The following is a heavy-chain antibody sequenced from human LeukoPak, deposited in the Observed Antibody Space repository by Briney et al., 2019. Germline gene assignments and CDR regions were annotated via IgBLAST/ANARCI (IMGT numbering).Heavy chain of an antibody. J-gene: IGHJ2*01. V-gene: IGHV4-59*01. D-gene: IGHD4-17*01. Sequence: SETLSLTCTVSGGSISIYYWSWIRQPPGKGLEWIGYIYYSGSTNYNPSLKSRVTISVDTSKNKFSLKLSAVTAADTAVYYCARGVHGDYRWYFDLWGRGTLVTVSS. CDR3: ARGVHGDYRWYFDL. CDR2: IYYSGST. CDR1: GGSISIYY.